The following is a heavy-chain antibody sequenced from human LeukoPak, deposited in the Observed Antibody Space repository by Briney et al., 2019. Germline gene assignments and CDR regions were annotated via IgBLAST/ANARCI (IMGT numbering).Heavy chain of an antibody. CDR2: IYTGGST. Sequence: GGSLRLSCAASGFTVSSNYMSWVRQAPGKRLEWVSVIYTGGSTYYADSVKGRFTISRDNSKNTLYLQMNSLRAEDTAVYYCTRGNHNYDSSGRDWGQGTLVTVSS. CDR1: GFTVSSNY. J-gene: IGHJ4*02. V-gene: IGHV3-66*02. D-gene: IGHD3-22*01. CDR3: TRGNHNYDSSGRD.